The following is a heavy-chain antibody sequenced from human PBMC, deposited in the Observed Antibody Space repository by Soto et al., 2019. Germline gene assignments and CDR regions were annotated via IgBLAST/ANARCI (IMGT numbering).Heavy chain of an antibody. CDR2: IWHSGST. J-gene: IGHJ4*02. Sequence: QVQLQESGPGLVKPSGTLSLTCAVTSGSISSGNWWSWVRQPPGKGLEWIGQIWHSGSTDYNPSLKSRVTMSVDKSKNQFSLQVTSVTAADTAVYFCARGSTVIVCLDLWGRGTLVTVSS. CDR3: ARGSTVIVCLDL. CDR1: SGSISSGNW. V-gene: IGHV4-4*02. D-gene: IGHD3-22*01.